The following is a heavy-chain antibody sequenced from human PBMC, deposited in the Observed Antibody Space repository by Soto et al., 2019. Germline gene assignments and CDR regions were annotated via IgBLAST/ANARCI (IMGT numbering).Heavy chain of an antibody. D-gene: IGHD1-1*01. CDR3: ARRNGGWYIDY. CDR1: GFTFSSYA. V-gene: IGHV3-30-3*01. Sequence: PGGSLRLSCAASGFTFSSYAMHWVRQAPGKGLEWVAVISYDGSNKYYADSVKGRFTISRDNSKNTLYLQMNSLRAEDTAVYYCARRNGGWYIDYWGQGTLVTVSS. CDR2: ISYDGSNK. J-gene: IGHJ4*02.